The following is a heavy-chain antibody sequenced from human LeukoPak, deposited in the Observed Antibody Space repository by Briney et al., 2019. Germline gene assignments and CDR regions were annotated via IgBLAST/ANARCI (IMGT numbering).Heavy chain of an antibody. CDR3: ARVAYDGWSGQYYYFYMDV. CDR1: GFTFSYYW. CDR2: IDYDGGST. J-gene: IGHJ6*03. Sequence: QSGGSQRLSCVASGFTFSYYWMQWVRQVQGKGLVWVSHIDYDGGSTTYADSVKGRFTISRDNAKNTLYLQMNSLRVEDTAVYYCARVAYDGWSGQYYYFYMDVWGKGTTVTVSS. D-gene: IGHD3-3*01. V-gene: IGHV3-74*03.